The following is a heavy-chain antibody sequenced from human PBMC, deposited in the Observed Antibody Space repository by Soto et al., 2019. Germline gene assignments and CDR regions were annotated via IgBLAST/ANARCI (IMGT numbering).Heavy chain of an antibody. Sequence: GASVKVSCKASGYTFTSYDVNWVRQAPGLGLEWVGWMSPNSGNTYYAQKFRGRVTMTSDTSMSTAYMDLGSLRSEDTAVYYCARGPRPDYWGQGTLVTVSS. CDR2: MSPNSGNT. D-gene: IGHD6-6*01. J-gene: IGHJ4*02. CDR1: GYTFTSYD. CDR3: ARGPRPDY. V-gene: IGHV1-8*01.